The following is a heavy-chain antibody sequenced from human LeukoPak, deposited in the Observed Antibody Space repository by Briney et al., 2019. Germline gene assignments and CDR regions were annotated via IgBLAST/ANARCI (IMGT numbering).Heavy chain of an antibody. Sequence: SETLSLTCSVSGGAITSHYWTWIRQSPVKGLEWIGDISNSGSTSYNPSLKSRDTISVDTSKNQFSLKLSSVTAADTAVYYCARGPLAVADWGQGTLVTVSS. D-gene: IGHD6-19*01. CDR1: GGAITSHY. CDR3: ARGPLAVAD. J-gene: IGHJ4*02. V-gene: IGHV4-59*11. CDR2: ISNSGST.